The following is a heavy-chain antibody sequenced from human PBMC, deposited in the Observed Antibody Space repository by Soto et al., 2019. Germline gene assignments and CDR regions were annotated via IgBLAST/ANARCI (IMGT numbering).Heavy chain of an antibody. CDR1: GFTFSSYA. V-gene: IGHV3-23*01. CDR3: AKGSIVVAATYTFDY. D-gene: IGHD2-15*01. CDR2: ISGSGGST. Sequence: GGSLRLSCAASGFTFSSYAMSWVRQAPGKGLEWVSAISGSGGSTYYADSVKGRFTISRDNSKNTLYLQMNSLRAEDTAVYYCAKGSIVVAATYTFDYWGQGTLVTSPQ. J-gene: IGHJ4*02.